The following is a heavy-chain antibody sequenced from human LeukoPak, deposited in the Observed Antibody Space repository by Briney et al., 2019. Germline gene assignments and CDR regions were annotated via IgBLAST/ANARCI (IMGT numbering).Heavy chain of an antibody. J-gene: IGHJ4*02. Sequence: GGALRLSCAASGFTLSNYNMIWVRQAPGKGLEWVSSISSSATYIYYADSVKGRFTISRDDAKNSLFLQMNNLRAEDTAVYYCATADLAGYYGGDYWGQGTLVTVSS. CDR1: GFTLSNYN. D-gene: IGHD3-9*01. V-gene: IGHV3-21*01. CDR3: ATADLAGYYGGDY. CDR2: ISSSATYI.